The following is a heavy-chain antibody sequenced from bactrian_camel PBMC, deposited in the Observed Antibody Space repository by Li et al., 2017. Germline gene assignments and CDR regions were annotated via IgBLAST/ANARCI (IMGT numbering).Heavy chain of an antibody. V-gene: IGHV3S53*01. J-gene: IGHJ4*01. Sequence: HVQLVESGGGSVQVGGSLRLICTASGYAGNMAWFRQAPGKSREGVAAIDSDGETSYIDSVNGRFTISRDNAKDTLYLQMNSLKVEDTAVYYCALGSSRQATMTARGKGTQVTVS. CDR2: IDSDGET. CDR1: GYAGN. D-gene: IGHD3*01.